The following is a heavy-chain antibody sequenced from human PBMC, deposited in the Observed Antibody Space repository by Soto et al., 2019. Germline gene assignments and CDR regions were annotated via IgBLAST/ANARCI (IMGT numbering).Heavy chain of an antibody. J-gene: IGHJ4*02. CDR3: GKDPRCPDY. CDR2: ISGSGGNT. CDR1: GFTFSSYA. Sequence: GGSLRLSCAASGFTFSSYAMSWVRQALGKGLEWVSGISGSGGNTYYADSVKGRFTISRDNSKNTLYLQMNSLRAEDTAVYYCGKDPRCPDYWGKGSVVTVDS. V-gene: IGHV3-23*01.